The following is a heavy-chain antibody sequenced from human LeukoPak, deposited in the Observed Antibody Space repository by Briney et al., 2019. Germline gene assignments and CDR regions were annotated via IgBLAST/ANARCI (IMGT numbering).Heavy chain of an antibody. CDR2: IYTSGST. J-gene: IGHJ4*02. CDR3: ARHSTEDHDSSGYYVDYFDY. Sequence: PSETLSLTCAVYGGSFSGYYWSWIRQPPGKGLEWIGYIYTSGSTNYNPSLKSRVTISVDTSKNQFSLKLSSVTAADTAVYYCARHSTEDHDSSGYYVDYFDYWGQGTLVTVSS. CDR1: GGSFSGYY. D-gene: IGHD3-22*01. V-gene: IGHV4-4*09.